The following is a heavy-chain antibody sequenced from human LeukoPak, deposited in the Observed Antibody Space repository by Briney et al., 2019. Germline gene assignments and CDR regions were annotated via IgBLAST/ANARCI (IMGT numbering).Heavy chain of an antibody. CDR2: IYYSGST. CDR3: ARATWLPVGLYYYDSSGYYYYFDY. Sequence: PSETLSLTCTVSGGSLSSDYWSWIRQPPGKGLEWIGYIYYSGSTNYNPSLKSRVTISVDTSKNQFSLKLSSVTAADTAVYYCARATWLPVGLYYYDSSGYYYYFDYWGQGTLVTVSS. J-gene: IGHJ4*02. CDR1: GGSLSSDY. V-gene: IGHV4-59*01. D-gene: IGHD3-22*01.